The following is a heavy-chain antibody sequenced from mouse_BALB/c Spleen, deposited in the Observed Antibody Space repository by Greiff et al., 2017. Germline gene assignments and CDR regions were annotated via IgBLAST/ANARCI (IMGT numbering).Heavy chain of an antibody. CDR2: ISYSGST. CDR1: GYSITSDYA. J-gene: IGHJ1*01. CDR3: ARSGTHWYFDV. D-gene: IGHD4-1*01. V-gene: IGHV3-2*02. Sequence: DVKLQESGPGLVKPSQSLSLTCTVTGYSITSDYAWNWIRQFPGNKLEWMGYISYSGSTSYNPSLKSRISITRDTSKNQFFLQLNSVTTEDTATYYCARSGTHWYFDVWGAGTTVTVSS.